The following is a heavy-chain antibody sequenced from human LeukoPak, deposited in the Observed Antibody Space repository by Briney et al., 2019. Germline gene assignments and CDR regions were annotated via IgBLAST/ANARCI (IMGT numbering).Heavy chain of an antibody. CDR1: GGSFSGFS. CDR3: ARDVTENDAFDI. V-gene: IGHV4-34*01. Sequence: NPSETLSLTCAVYGGSFSGFSWSWIRRPPGKGLEWIGEINHGGSTNYNPSLKSRVSISVDTSKNQFSLKPSSVTAADTAVYYCARDVTENDAFDIWGQGTMVTVSS. D-gene: IGHD3-16*01. CDR2: INHGGST. J-gene: IGHJ3*02.